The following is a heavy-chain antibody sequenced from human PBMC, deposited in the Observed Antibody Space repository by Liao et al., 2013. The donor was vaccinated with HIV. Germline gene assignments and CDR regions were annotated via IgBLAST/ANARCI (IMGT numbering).Heavy chain of an antibody. V-gene: IGHV4-39*07. J-gene: IGHJ6*03. D-gene: IGHD2-2*01. Sequence: QVQLQESGPGLVKPSETLSLTCIVSGGSISSNSHYWGWIRQSPGKGLEWIGSIYYSGNTNYNPSLKSRVTISLDTSKNQFSLKLGSVTAADTAIYYCARGTRSASNYYYMDLWGKGTTVTVSS. CDR3: ARGTRSASNYYYMDL. CDR2: IYYSGNT. CDR1: GGSISSNSHY.